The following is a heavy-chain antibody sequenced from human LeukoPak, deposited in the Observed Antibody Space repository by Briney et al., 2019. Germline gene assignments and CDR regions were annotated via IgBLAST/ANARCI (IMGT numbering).Heavy chain of an antibody. CDR2: IYHRGSS. V-gene: IGHV4-30-2*01. CDR3: ARYGSGSGDFDF. CDR1: GASISSGGHS. J-gene: IGHJ4*02. Sequence: PSETLSLTCAVSGASISSGGHSWSWIRQPPGKGLEWIGYIYHRGSSSYNPSLKSRVTISVDRSKNQFSLKLRSVTAADTAVYYCARYGSGSGDFDFWGQGTLVTVSS. D-gene: IGHD3-10*01.